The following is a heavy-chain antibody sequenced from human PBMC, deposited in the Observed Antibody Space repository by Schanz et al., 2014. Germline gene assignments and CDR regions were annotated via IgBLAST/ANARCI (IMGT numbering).Heavy chain of an antibody. CDR3: AKQIHYDILTVTRN. CDR1: GFTFSSYA. V-gene: IGHV3-30-3*01. J-gene: IGHJ4*02. D-gene: IGHD3-9*01. CDR2: ISNDGSIK. Sequence: QVQLLQFGGGVVQPGRSLRLSCAASGFTFSSYAMHWVRQAPGKGLEWVALISNDGSIKYYADSVEGRFTISRDNSKNTLYLQMNCLRAEDTAVYYCAKQIHYDILTVTRNWGQGTLVTVSS.